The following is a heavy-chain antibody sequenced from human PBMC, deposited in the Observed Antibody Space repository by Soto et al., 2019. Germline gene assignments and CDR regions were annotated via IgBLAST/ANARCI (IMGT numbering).Heavy chain of an antibody. Sequence: LVESGGALVYPGGSLRLSCIASGFSFSDYSMTWVRQARGKGLQWVSYISSSSDKTYYADSVKGRFTVSRDNAKNALFLEMNSLRDDDTATYYCARLPKGSLVTAWGQGTRVTVSS. CDR1: GFSFSDYS. D-gene: IGHD2-21*02. CDR2: ISSSSDKT. J-gene: IGHJ4*02. CDR3: ARLPKGSLVTA. V-gene: IGHV3-48*02.